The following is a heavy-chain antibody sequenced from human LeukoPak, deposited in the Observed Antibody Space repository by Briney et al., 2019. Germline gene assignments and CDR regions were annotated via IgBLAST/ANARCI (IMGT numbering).Heavy chain of an antibody. CDR2: ISAYNGNT. V-gene: IGHV1-18*01. CDR3: ASLGYSSSWYVEYFQH. J-gene: IGHJ1*01. D-gene: IGHD6-13*01. CDR1: GYTFTSYG. Sequence: GASVKVSCKASGYTFTSYGISWVRQAPGQGLEWMGWISAYNGNTNYAQKLQGRVTMTTDTSTSTAYMELRSLRSDDTAVYYCASLGYSSSWYVEYFQHWGQGTLVTVSS.